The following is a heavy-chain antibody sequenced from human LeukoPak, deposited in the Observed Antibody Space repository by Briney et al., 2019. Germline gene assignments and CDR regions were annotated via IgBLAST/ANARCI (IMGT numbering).Heavy chain of an antibody. CDR1: GGSISSGSYY. CDR3: ASYWVAFDI. D-gene: IGHD2-8*02. Sequence: SSETLSLTCTVSGGSISSGSYYWSWIRQPAGKGLEWIGRIYTSGSTNYNPSLKSRVTISVDTSKNQFSLKLSSVTAADTAVYYCASYWVAFDIWGQGTMVTVSS. CDR2: IYTSGST. J-gene: IGHJ3*02. V-gene: IGHV4-61*02.